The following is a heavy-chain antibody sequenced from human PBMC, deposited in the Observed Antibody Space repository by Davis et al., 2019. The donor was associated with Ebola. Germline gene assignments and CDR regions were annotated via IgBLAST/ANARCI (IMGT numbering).Heavy chain of an antibody. CDR3: ASGITGTTGFDY. D-gene: IGHD1-7*01. V-gene: IGHV1-69*13. J-gene: IGHJ4*02. CDR1: GGTFSIFA. CDR2: IIPMLRTP. Sequence: SVKVSCKASGGTFSIFAINWVRQAPGQGLEWMGGIIPMLRTPNHAQKFRGRVTITADESTNTAYMELSRLRSDDTAVYYCASGITGTTGFDYWGQGTLVTVSS.